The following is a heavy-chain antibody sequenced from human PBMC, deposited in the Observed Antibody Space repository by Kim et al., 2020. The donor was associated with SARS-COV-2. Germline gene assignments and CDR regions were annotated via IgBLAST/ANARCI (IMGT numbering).Heavy chain of an antibody. CDR2: IIPIFGTA. Sequence: SVKVSCKASGGTFSSYAISWVRQAPGQGLEWMGGIIPIFGTANYAQKFQGRVTITADESTSTAYMELSSLRSEDTAVYYCATRFYSSSSQLDDYYYYYYMDVWGKGTTVTVSS. V-gene: IGHV1-69*13. CDR3: ATRFYSSSSQLDDYYYYYYMDV. J-gene: IGHJ6*03. CDR1: GGTFSSYA. D-gene: IGHD6-6*01.